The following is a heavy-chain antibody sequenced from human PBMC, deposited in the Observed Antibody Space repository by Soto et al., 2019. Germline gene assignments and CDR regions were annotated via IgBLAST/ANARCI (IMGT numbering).Heavy chain of an antibody. CDR3: ARGGSVAAAGTGIYYFDY. D-gene: IGHD6-13*01. V-gene: IGHV4-34*01. Sequence: QVQLQQWGAGLLKPSETLSLTCAVYGGSFSGYYWSWIRQPPGKGLEWIGEINHSGSTNYNPSLKSRVTISVDTSKNQFFLKLSSVTAADTAVYYCARGGSVAAAGTGIYYFDYWGQGTLVTVSS. CDR2: INHSGST. J-gene: IGHJ4*02. CDR1: GGSFSGYY.